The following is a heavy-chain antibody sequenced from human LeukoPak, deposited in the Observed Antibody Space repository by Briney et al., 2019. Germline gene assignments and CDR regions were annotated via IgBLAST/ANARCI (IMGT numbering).Heavy chain of an antibody. Sequence: PSETLSLTCAVHGGTFSGYFWSWLRQPPGKGLEGIGEINHCGSTNYIPSLKSRVTIRVDTSKKQFSLNLTSVTAADTAVYYCASQLSGYYFDYFDYWGQGSLVTVSS. V-gene: IGHV4-34*01. J-gene: IGHJ4*02. CDR3: ASQLSGYYFDYFDY. CDR2: INHCGST. D-gene: IGHD3-22*01. CDR1: GGTFSGYF.